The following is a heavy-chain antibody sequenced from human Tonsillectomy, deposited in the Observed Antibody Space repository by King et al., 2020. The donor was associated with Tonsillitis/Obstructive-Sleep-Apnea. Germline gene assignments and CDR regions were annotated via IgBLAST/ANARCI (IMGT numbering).Heavy chain of an antibody. Sequence: QLVQSGGGLVKPGGSLRLSCAASGFTFSDSYMTWIRQAPGKGLEWISYISSSSSYTNYADSVKGRFTTSRDNAKNSLYLQMNSLRAEDTAVYYCARPYSSGWYFIDYWGQGTLVTVSS. CDR2: ISSSSSYT. D-gene: IGHD6-19*01. V-gene: IGHV3-11*05. J-gene: IGHJ4*02. CDR3: ARPYSSGWYFIDY. CDR1: GFTFSDSY.